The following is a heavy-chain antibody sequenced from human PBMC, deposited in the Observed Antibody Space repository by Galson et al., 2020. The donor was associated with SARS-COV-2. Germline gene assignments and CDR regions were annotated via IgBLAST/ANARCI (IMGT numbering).Heavy chain of an antibody. CDR2: IYYSGST. V-gene: IGHV4-59*08. D-gene: IGHD6-19*01. Sequence: ASETLSLTCTVSGGSISSYYWSWIRQPPGKGLEWIGYIYYSGSTNYNPSLKSRVTISVDTSKNQFSLKLSSVTAADTAVYYCARHLAVADQRAREGFDYWGQGTLVTVSS. CDR3: ARHLAVADQRAREGFDY. CDR1: GGSISSYY. J-gene: IGHJ4*02.